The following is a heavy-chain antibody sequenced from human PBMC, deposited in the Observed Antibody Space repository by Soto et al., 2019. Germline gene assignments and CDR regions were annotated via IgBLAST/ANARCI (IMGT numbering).Heavy chain of an antibody. Sequence: QVQLVQSGAEVKKPGASVKVSCKASGYTFTSNGSSWVRQAPGEGLGWMGWISAYNGNTNYAQNLQGRVTMTTDTSTSTAYMELMSLRSDDTAVDYCARDRGIAVAGGCVYYCMDVGGQGTTVTVSS. CDR1: GYTFTSNG. J-gene: IGHJ6*02. CDR3: ARDRGIAVAGGCVYYCMDV. CDR2: ISAYNGNT. V-gene: IGHV1-18*01. D-gene: IGHD6-19*01.